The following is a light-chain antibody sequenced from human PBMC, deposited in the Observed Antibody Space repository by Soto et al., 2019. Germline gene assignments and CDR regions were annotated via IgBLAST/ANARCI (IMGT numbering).Light chain of an antibody. Sequence: EIVLTQSPGTLSLSPGERATLSCRASQSVRNRFLAWYQQKPGQAPRLLIYDASSRATGFPDRFSGSGSGTDFTLTITRLEPEDFAVYYCQQYYTSPRTFGQGTKLEIK. CDR2: DAS. J-gene: IGKJ2*01. CDR1: QSVRNRF. V-gene: IGKV3-20*01. CDR3: QQYYTSPRT.